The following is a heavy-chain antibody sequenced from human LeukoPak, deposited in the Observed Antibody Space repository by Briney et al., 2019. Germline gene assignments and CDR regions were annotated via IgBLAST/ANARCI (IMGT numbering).Heavy chain of an antibody. J-gene: IGHJ4*02. CDR2: INHSGST. Sequence: SETLSLTCAVYGGSFSGYYWSWIRQPPGKGLEWIGEINHSGSTNYNPSLKSRVTISVDTSKNQFSLKLSSVTAADTAVYYCAGRDDSDYWGQGTLVTVSS. CDR3: AGRDDSDY. D-gene: IGHD2-15*01. V-gene: IGHV4-34*01. CDR1: GGSFSGYY.